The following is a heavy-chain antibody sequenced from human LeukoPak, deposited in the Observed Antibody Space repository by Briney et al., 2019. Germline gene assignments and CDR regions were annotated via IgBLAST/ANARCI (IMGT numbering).Heavy chain of an antibody. CDR1: GGSISSGGYS. D-gene: IGHD3-22*01. CDR3: ARDSSGYLD. J-gene: IGHJ4*02. Sequence: SSQTLSLTCAVSGGSISSGGYSWSWIRQPPGKGLEWIGYIYHSGSTYYNPSLKSRVTISVDRSKNQFSLKLSSVTAADTAVYYCARDSSGYLDWGQGTLVTVSS. V-gene: IGHV4-30-2*01. CDR2: IYHSGST.